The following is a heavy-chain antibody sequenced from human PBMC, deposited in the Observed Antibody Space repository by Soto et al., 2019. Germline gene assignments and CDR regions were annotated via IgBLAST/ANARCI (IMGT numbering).Heavy chain of an antibody. J-gene: IGHJ5*02. CDR2: IDPRDSYT. D-gene: IGHD3-9*01. V-gene: IGHV5-10-1*01. CDR3: AREGAPPRVLYFDWLSHEYNWFDP. CDR1: GYSFTSYW. Sequence: PGESLKISCKGSGYSFTSYWISWVRQMPGKGLEWMGRIDPRDSYTNYSPSFQGHVTISADKSISTAYLQWSSLKASDTAMYYCAREGAPPRVLYFDWLSHEYNWFDPWGQGTLVTVSS.